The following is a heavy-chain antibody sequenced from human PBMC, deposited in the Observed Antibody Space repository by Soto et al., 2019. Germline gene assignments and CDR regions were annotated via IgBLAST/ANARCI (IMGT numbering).Heavy chain of an antibody. CDR3: ARGSGYDSDYYYYGMDV. CDR2: ISAYNGNT. CDR1: GYTFTSYG. Sequence: GASVKVSCKASGYTFTSYGISWVRQAPGQRLEWMGWISAYNGNTNYAQKLQGRVTMTTDTSTSTAYMELRSLRSDDTAVYYCARGSGYDSDYYYYGMDVWGQGTTVTVSS. V-gene: IGHV1-18*01. J-gene: IGHJ6*02. D-gene: IGHD5-12*01.